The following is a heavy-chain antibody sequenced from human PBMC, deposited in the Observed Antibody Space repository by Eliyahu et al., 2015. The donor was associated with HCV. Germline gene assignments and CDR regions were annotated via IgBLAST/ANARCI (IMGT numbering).Heavy chain of an antibody. V-gene: IGHV4-59*01. J-gene: IGHJ5*01. CDR2: XHYSGST. CDR3: ASGGGGIAVAGTGGWFDP. CDR1: GGSIXTYY. Sequence: QVQLQESGPGLVKPSETLSLTCTVSGGSIXTYYWRWIRQPPGKGLEXIGXXHYSGSTNXXPSLKSRVTTSVDTSKNQFSLNLTSVTAADTAVYYCASGGGGIAVAGTGGWFDPWGQGTLVTVSS. D-gene: IGHD6-19*01.